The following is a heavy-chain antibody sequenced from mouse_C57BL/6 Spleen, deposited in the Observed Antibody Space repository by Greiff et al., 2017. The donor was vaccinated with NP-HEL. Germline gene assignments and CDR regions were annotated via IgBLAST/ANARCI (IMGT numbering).Heavy chain of an antibody. D-gene: IGHD1-1*01. CDR2: INPGSGGT. J-gene: IGHJ2*01. V-gene: IGHV1-54*01. CDR1: GYAFTNYL. Sequence: VQLQQSGAELVRPGTSVKVSCNASGYAFTNYLIEWVKQRPGQGLEWIGVINPGSGGTNYNEKFKGKATLTADKSSSTAYMQLSSLTSEDSAVYFCARGPYYYGYWGQGTTLTVSS. CDR3: ARGPYYYGY.